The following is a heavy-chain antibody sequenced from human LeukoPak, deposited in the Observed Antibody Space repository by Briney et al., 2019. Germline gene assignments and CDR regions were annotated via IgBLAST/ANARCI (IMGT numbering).Heavy chain of an antibody. Sequence: SETLSLTCTVSGGSISSYYWSWIRQPPGKGLEWIGYIYYSGSTNYNPSLKSRVTISVDTSKNQFSLKLSSVTAADTAVYYCASGDYSNTLYYYYYMDVWGKGTTVTVSS. CDR2: IYYSGST. J-gene: IGHJ6*03. V-gene: IGHV4-59*01. CDR3: ASGDYSNTLYYYYYMDV. D-gene: IGHD4-11*01. CDR1: GGSISSYY.